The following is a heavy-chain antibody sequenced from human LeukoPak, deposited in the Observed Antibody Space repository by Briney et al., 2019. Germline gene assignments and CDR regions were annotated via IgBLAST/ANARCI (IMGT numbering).Heavy chain of an antibody. CDR3: AKGKPNYGSGNDGEFDY. D-gene: IGHD3-10*01. Sequence: GGSLRLSCAASGFTFSSYAMSWVRQAPGKGLEWVSGISAGGGSTYYADSVKGRFTISRDNSKNTLYLQMNSLRAEDTAVYYCAKGKPNYGSGNDGEFDYWGQGTLVTVSS. J-gene: IGHJ4*02. CDR1: GFTFSSYA. CDR2: ISAGGGST. V-gene: IGHV3-23*01.